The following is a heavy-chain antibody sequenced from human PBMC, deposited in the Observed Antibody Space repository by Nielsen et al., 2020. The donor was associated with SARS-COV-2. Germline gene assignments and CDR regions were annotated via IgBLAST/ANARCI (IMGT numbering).Heavy chain of an antibody. CDR1: GFTFSDYY. CDR3: ARDFYRLWSEFDY. J-gene: IGHJ4*02. V-gene: IGHV3-11*04. Sequence: GGSLRLSCADSGFTFSDYYMSWIRQAPGKGLEWVSYISSSGSTIYYADSVKGRFTISRDNAKNSLYLQMNSLRAEDTAVYYCARDFYRLWSEFDYWGQGTLVNVSS. D-gene: IGHD5-18*01. CDR2: ISSSGSTI.